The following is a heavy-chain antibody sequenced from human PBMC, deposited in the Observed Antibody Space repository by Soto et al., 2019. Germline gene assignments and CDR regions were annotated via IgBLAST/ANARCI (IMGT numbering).Heavy chain of an antibody. J-gene: IGHJ3*02. Sequence: GGSLRLSCAASGFTFRSYAINWVRQAPGKGLEWVAVISYDGSNKYFADSVRGRFTISRDNSKNTLYLQMNSLTADDTAVYYCTPLYCSTTSCREERAAFDIWGQGTMVTVSS. CDR3: TPLYCSTTSCREERAAFDI. V-gene: IGHV3-30-3*01. D-gene: IGHD2-2*01. CDR1: GFTFRSYA. CDR2: ISYDGSNK.